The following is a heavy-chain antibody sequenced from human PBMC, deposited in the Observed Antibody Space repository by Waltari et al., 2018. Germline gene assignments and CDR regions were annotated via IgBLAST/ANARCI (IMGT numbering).Heavy chain of an antibody. CDR3: ARDLELTDYYYYMDV. J-gene: IGHJ6*03. D-gene: IGHD1-26*01. CDR1: GGSLSSYY. CDR2: IYTSGST. Sequence: QVQLQESGPGLVKPSETLSLTCPVPGGSLSSYYWTWIRQPAGKGLEWIGRIYTSGSTNYNPSLKSRVTMSVDTSKNQFSLKLSSVTAADTAVYYCARDLELTDYYYYMDVWGKGTTVTISS. V-gene: IGHV4-4*07.